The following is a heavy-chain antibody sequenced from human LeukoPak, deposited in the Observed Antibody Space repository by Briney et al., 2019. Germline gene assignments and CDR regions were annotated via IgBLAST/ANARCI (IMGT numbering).Heavy chain of an antibody. D-gene: IGHD1-26*01. CDR2: IWYDGSNK. Sequence: PGGSLRLSCAASGFTFSSYGMHWVRQAPGKGLEWVAVIWYDGSNKYYADSVKGRFTISRDNSKNTLYLQMNSLRAEDTAVYYSASTVGATISFDYWGQGTLVTVSS. J-gene: IGHJ4*02. CDR1: GFTFSSYG. V-gene: IGHV3-33*01. CDR3: ASTVGATISFDY.